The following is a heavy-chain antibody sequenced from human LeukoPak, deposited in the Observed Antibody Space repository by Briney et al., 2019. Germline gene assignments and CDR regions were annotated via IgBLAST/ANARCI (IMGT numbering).Heavy chain of an antibody. V-gene: IGHV3-66*01. Sequence: GGSLRLSCAASGFTVSRNYMSWVRQAPGKGLEWVSVIYSGGSTYYADSVRGRFTISRDNSKNTLYLQMNSLRAEDTAVYYCARAGPSSSWHQFDYWGQGTLVTVSS. CDR2: IYSGGST. CDR3: ARAGPSSSWHQFDY. J-gene: IGHJ4*02. D-gene: IGHD6-13*01. CDR1: GFTVSRNY.